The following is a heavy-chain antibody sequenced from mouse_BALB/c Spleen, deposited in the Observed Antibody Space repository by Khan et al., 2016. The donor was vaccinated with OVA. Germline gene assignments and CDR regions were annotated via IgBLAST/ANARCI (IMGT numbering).Heavy chain of an antibody. CDR2: INTYTGEP. CDR3: TSKEYGRYFDY. V-gene: IGHV9-3-1*01. CDR1: GYTFRNYG. D-gene: IGHD2-10*02. J-gene: IGHJ2*01. Sequence: QIQLVQSGPELKKPGETVKISCKASGYTFRNYGMNWVKQAPGKGLKWMGWINTYTGEPTYADDFKGRIAFSLETSASTAYLQITNLKNEDTATYCCTSKEYGRYFDYWGQGTTLTVSS.